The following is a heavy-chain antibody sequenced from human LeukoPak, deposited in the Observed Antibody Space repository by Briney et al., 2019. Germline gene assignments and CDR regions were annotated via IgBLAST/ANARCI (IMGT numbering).Heavy chain of an antibody. CDR3: AKESMVPYFDY. J-gene: IGHJ4*02. D-gene: IGHD3-10*01. Sequence: GGSLRLSCAASGFTFSSYWMSWVRQAPGKGLEWVSVIYLGGSTYYADSVKGRFTISRDNSKNTLYLQMNSLRAEDTAVYYCAKESMVPYFDYWGQGTLVTVSS. CDR1: GFTFSSYW. CDR2: IYLGGST. V-gene: IGHV3-53*01.